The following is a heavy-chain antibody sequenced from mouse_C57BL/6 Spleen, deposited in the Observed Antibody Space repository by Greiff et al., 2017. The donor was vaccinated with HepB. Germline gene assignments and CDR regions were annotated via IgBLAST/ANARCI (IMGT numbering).Heavy chain of an antibody. CDR1: GYTFTEYT. CDR2: FYPGSGSI. D-gene: IGHD1-1*01. V-gene: IGHV1-62-2*01. CDR3: ARHEGVVAPFDY. Sequence: QVQLKESGAELVKPGASVKLSCKASGYTFTEYTIHWVKQRSGQGLEWIGWFYPGSGSIKYNEKFKDKATLTADKSSSTVYMELSRLTSEDSAVYLCARHEGVVAPFDYWGQGTTLTVSS. J-gene: IGHJ2*01.